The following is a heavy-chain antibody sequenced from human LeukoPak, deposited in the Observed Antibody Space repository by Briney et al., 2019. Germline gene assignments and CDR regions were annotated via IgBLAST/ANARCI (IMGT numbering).Heavy chain of an antibody. CDR2: IKQDGSDK. CDR3: ARDLWGGSGSGFDY. J-gene: IGHJ4*02. Sequence: GGSLRLSCAASGFTFSSYWMTWVRQAPGKGLEWVASIKQDGSDKYYVDLVKGRFTISRDNAKNSLYLQMNSLRAEDTAVYYCARDLWGGSGSGFDYWGQGTLVTVSS. V-gene: IGHV3-7*04. CDR1: GFTFSSYW. D-gene: IGHD3-10*01.